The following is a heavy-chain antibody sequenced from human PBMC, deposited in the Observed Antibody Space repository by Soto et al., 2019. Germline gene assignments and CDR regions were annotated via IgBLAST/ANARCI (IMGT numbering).Heavy chain of an antibody. CDR3: AKSPGMYYYDSSGYYHYDY. CDR2: IYSGGST. V-gene: IGHV3-66*01. Sequence: GSLRLSCAASGFTVRSNYLSWVRQAPGKGLEWVSIIYSGGSTYYADSVKARFIISRDNSKNTLYLQMNSLRAEDTAVYYCAKSPGMYYYDSSGYYHYDYWGQGTLVTVSS. J-gene: IGHJ4*02. CDR1: GFTVRSNY. D-gene: IGHD3-22*01.